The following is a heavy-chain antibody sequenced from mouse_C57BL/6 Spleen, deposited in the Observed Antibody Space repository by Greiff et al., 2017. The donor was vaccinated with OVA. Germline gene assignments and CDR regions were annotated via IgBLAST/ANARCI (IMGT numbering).Heavy chain of an antibody. CDR3: ARAPYYYGSSSWYFDV. CDR1: GYTFTSYD. CDR2: IYPRDGST. Sequence: VHLVESGPELVKPGASVKLSCKASGYTFTSYDINWVKQRPGQGLEWIGWIYPRDGSTKYNEKFKGKATLTVDTSSSTAYMELHSLTSEDSAVYFCARAPYYYGSSSWYFDVWGTGTTVTVSS. J-gene: IGHJ1*03. V-gene: IGHV1-85*01. D-gene: IGHD1-1*01.